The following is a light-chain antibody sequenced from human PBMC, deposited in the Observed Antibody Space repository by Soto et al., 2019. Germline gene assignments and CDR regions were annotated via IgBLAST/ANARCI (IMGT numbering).Light chain of an antibody. CDR3: QHFGDSPIT. CDR2: GAS. V-gene: IGKV3-20*01. CDR1: QSVSSN. J-gene: IGKJ5*01. Sequence: EIVLTQSPATLSVSPGEIATLSCRASQSVSSNLAWYQQRPGQAPRLLIYGASTRATGIPDRFSGTGSGTDFTLTISRLEPEDFAVYYCQHFGDSPITFGQGTRLEI.